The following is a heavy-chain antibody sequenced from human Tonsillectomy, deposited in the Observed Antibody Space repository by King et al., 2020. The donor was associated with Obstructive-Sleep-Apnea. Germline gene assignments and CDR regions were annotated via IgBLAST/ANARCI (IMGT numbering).Heavy chain of an antibody. CDR1: GGSFSGYY. J-gene: IGHJ6*02. CDR2: INHSGST. Sequence: VQLQQWGAGLLKPSETLSLTCAVYGGSFSGYYWSWIRQPLGKGLEWIGEINHSGSTNYNPSLKSRVSISVDTSNNQFSLNPSSVTAADTAVYYCARIVRPDAWGQGTTVTVSS. V-gene: IGHV4-34*01. D-gene: IGHD2-21*01. CDR3: ARIVRPDA.